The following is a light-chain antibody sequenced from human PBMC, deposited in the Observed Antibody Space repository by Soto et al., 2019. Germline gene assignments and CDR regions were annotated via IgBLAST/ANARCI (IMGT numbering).Light chain of an antibody. CDR1: QTIDRY. CDR3: QPSYIAPRA. Sequence: DIQLNQSPSSLSASVGARVTITCRASQTIDRYLQWYQEKSGKVPNLLIYAASSLASGVPSRFRGRGSGTDFPLTISSLQPEYFATYYCQPSYIAPRAFGQGTKVEIK. V-gene: IGKV1-39*01. J-gene: IGKJ1*01. CDR2: AAS.